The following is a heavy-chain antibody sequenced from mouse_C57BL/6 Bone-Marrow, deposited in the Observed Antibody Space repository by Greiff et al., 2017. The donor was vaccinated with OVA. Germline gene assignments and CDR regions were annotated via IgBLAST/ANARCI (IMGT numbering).Heavy chain of an antibody. V-gene: IGHV1-54*01. Sequence: VQLQQSGAELVRPGPSVKVSCKASGYAFTNYLIAWVKQRPGPGLEWIGVINPGSGGTNYNEKFKGKATLTADTSSSTAYMQLSSLTSADSAVYFFARGSRYVYWGQGTTLTVSS. J-gene: IGHJ2*01. CDR1: GYAFTNYL. D-gene: IGHD1-1*01. CDR3: ARGSRYVY. CDR2: INPGSGGT.